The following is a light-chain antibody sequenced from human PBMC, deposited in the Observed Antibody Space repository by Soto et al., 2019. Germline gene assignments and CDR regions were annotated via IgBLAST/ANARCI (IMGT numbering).Light chain of an antibody. V-gene: IGKV3-20*01. J-gene: IGKJ4*01. CDR2: GAS. Sequence: EIVLTQSPGTLSLSPGDRATLSCRASQSLSSRYLAWYRQQPGQAPRLLIYGASNRATGIPDRFSGSGSGTEFTLTISRLEPEDFAVYYCQQYSSSPPTFGGGTKVEIK. CDR1: QSLSSRY. CDR3: QQYSSSPPT.